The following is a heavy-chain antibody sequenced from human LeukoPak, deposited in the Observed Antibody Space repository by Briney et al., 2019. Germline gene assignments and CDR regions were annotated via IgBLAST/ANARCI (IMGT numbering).Heavy chain of an antibody. CDR2: IYYSGST. J-gene: IGHJ4*02. Sequence: PSETLSLTCTVSGGSISSYYWSWIRQPPGKGLEWIGYIYYSGSTNYNPSLKSRVTISVDTPKNQFSLKLSSVTAADTAVYYCAREGDYYDSSGYFDYWGQGTLVTVSS. CDR1: GGSISSYY. CDR3: AREGDYYDSSGYFDY. V-gene: IGHV4-59*12. D-gene: IGHD3-22*01.